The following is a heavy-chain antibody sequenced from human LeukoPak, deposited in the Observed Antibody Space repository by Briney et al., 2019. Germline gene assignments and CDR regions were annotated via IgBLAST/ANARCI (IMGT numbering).Heavy chain of an antibody. J-gene: IGHJ4*02. V-gene: IGHV4-34*01. D-gene: IGHD3-9*01. CDR2: INHSGST. Sequence: SETLSLTCAVYGGSFSGYYWSWIRQPPGKGLEWIGEINHSGSTNYNPSLKSRVTISVDTSKNQFSLKLSSVTAADTAVYYCARGLRYYDILAGYYTYYFDYWGQGTLVTVSS. CDR1: GGSFSGYY. CDR3: ARGLRYYDILAGYYTYYFDY.